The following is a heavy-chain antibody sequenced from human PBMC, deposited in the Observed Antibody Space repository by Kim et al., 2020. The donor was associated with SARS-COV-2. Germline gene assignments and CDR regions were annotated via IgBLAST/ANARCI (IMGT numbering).Heavy chain of an antibody. J-gene: IGHJ6*02. D-gene: IGHD6-13*01. V-gene: IGHV3-30*02. CDR3: AKGWDSSWYSGYYYYGMDV. Sequence: GRFTISRDNSKNTLYLQMNSRRAEDAAVYYCAKGWDSSWYSGYYYYGMDVWGQGTTVTVSS.